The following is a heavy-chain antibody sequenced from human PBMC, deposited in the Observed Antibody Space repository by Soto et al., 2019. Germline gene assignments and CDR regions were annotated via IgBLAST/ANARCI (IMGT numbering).Heavy chain of an antibody. Sequence: ASVKVSCKASGYTFTNYDINWVRQATGQGLEWMGYMNPNSGNTVYAQKFQGRVTMTRNTSISTAYMELSSLRSEDTAMYYCAGELFISDYWGQGTLVTVSS. D-gene: IGHD3-10*01. CDR3: AGELFISDY. CDR1: GYTFTNYD. CDR2: MNPNSGNT. V-gene: IGHV1-8*01. J-gene: IGHJ4*02.